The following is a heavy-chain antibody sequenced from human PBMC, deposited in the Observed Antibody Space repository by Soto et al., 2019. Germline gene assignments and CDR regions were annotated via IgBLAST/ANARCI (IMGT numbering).Heavy chain of an antibody. Sequence: GGSLRLSCAASGFTFSSYAMHWVRQAPGKGLEWVAVISYDGSNKYYADSVKGRFTISRDNSKNTLYLQMNSLRAEDTAVYYCARGMNYYDSSGYEYWGQGTLVTVSS. CDR3: ARGMNYYDSSGYEY. CDR2: ISYDGSNK. CDR1: GFTFSSYA. V-gene: IGHV3-30-3*01. J-gene: IGHJ4*02. D-gene: IGHD3-22*01.